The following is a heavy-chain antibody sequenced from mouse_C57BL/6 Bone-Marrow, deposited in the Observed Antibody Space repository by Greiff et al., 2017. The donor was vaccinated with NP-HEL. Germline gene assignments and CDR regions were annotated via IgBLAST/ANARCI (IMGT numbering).Heavy chain of an antibody. D-gene: IGHD1-1*01. CDR1: GYAFTNYL. CDR3: ARDYYGSSYWYFDV. CDR2: INPGSGGT. V-gene: IGHV1-54*01. Sequence: QVQLQQSGAELVRPGTSVKVSCKASGYAFTNYLIEWVKQRPGQGLEWIGVINPGSGGTNYNEKFKGKATLTADKSSSTAYMQLSSLTSEDSAVDFCARDYYGSSYWYFDVWGTGTTVTVSS. J-gene: IGHJ1*03.